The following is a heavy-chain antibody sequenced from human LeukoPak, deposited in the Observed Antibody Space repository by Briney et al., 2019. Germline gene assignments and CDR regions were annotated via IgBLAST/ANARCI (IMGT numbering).Heavy chain of an antibody. CDR1: GYTFTTYD. CDR3: ARDSDSSSLADP. Sequence: GASVKVSCKASGYTFTTYDIHWVRQAPGQGLEWMGIIHPSSGSAASAQKFQGRLTMTRDTTTSTVYMELSSLTSEDTAVYYCARDSDSSSLADPWGQGTLVTVS. V-gene: IGHV1-46*01. CDR2: IHPSSGSA. J-gene: IGHJ5*02. D-gene: IGHD6-6*01.